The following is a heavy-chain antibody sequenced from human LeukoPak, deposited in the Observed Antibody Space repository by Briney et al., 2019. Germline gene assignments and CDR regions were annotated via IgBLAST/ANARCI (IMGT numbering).Heavy chain of an antibody. CDR1: GFTFSSYS. CDR3: SGGYYDSSGEIDY. CDR2: ISSSSNTI. Sequence: GGSLRLSCAASGFTFSSYSMNWVRQAPGKGLEWVSYISSSSNTIYYADSVKGRFTISRDNAKNSLYLQMNSLRDEDTAVYYCSGGYYDSSGEIDYWGQGTLVTVSS. D-gene: IGHD3-22*01. J-gene: IGHJ4*02. V-gene: IGHV3-48*02.